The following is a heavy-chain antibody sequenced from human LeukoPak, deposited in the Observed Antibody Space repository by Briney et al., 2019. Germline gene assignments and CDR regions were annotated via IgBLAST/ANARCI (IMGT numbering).Heavy chain of an antibody. J-gene: IGHJ5*02. D-gene: IGHD6-19*01. V-gene: IGHV1-69*05. CDR1: GGTFSSYA. CDR3: ASNLAVAGTGAGNWFDP. CDR2: IIPIFGTA. Sequence: SVKVSCKAPGGTFSSYAISWVRQAPGQGLEWMGGIIPIFGTANYAQKFQGRVTITTDESTSTAYMELSSLRSEDTAVYYCASNLAVAGTGAGNWFDPWGQGTLVTVSS.